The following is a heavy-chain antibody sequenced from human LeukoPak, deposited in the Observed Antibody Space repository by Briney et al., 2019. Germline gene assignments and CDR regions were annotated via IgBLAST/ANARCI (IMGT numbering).Heavy chain of an antibody. D-gene: IGHD2-2*01. V-gene: IGHV3-21*01. CDR2: ISPTGTYI. CDR3: ARGGTSTSGYDY. Sequence: GGSLRLSCAASGFTFSTYSMNWVRQAPGKGLEWVSSISPTGTYIYYADSVKGRFTISRDNAKNSLYLQMNSLTAEDTAVYYCARGGTSTSGYDYWGHGSLVTVSS. CDR1: GFTFSTYS. J-gene: IGHJ4*01.